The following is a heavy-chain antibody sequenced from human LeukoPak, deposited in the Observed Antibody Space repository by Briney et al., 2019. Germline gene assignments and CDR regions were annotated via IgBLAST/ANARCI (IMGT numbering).Heavy chain of an antibody. CDR2: INPNSGGT. CDR3: ARDRTRTGYSSGWYHDY. V-gene: IGHV1-2*02. J-gene: IGHJ4*02. Sequence: ASVKVSCKASGYTFTGYYMHWVRQAPGQGLEWMGWINPNSGGTNYAQKFQGRVTMTRDTSISAAYMELSRLRSDDTAVYYCARDRTRTGYSSGWYHDYWGQGTLVTVSS. D-gene: IGHD6-19*01. CDR1: GYTFTGYY.